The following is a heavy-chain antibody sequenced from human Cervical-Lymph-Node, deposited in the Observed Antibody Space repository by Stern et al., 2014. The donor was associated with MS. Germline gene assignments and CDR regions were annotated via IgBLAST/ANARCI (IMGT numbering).Heavy chain of an antibody. CDR1: GFTFSSYD. CDR2: IGTAGDT. Sequence: EVQLEESGGGLVQPGGSLRLSCAASGFTFSSYDMHWVRQATGKGLEWVSAIGTAGDTYYPGSVKGRFTISRENAKNSLYLQMNSLRAGDTAVYYCARVSTSYDFWSGYRSPGAFDIWGQGTMVTVSS. D-gene: IGHD3-3*01. J-gene: IGHJ3*02. V-gene: IGHV3-13*01. CDR3: ARVSTSYDFWSGYRSPGAFDI.